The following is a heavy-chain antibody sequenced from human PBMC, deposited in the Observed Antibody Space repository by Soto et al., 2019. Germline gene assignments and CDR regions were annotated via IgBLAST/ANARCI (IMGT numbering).Heavy chain of an antibody. CDR2: IYWNDDK. V-gene: IGHV2-5*01. Sequence: SGPTLVNPTQTLTLTCTFSGFSLSTSGVGVGWIRQPPGKALEWLALIYWNDDKRYSPSLKSRLTITKDTSKNQVVLTMTNMDPVDTATYYCAHTRSPLSIAAAGKEFDYWGQGTQVTVSS. CDR1: GFSLSTSGVG. J-gene: IGHJ4*02. D-gene: IGHD6-13*01. CDR3: AHTRSPLSIAAAGKEFDY.